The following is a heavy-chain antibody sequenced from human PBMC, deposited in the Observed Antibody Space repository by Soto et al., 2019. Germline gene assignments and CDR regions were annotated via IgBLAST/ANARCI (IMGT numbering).Heavy chain of an antibody. CDR2: ISRSGDST. J-gene: IGHJ4*02. V-gene: IGHV3-23*01. Sequence: EVQLLESGGGLVQPGGSLRLSCAASGLIFSNYCMSWVRQAPGKGLEWVSGISRSGDSTYYADSVKGRFTMSRDNSKNTLLLQMNSLSAEDKAIYYCAEGGYYGSGSYFSTWSDYWGQGTLVTVSS. CDR3: AEGGYYGSGSYFSTWSDY. CDR1: GLIFSNYC. D-gene: IGHD3-10*01.